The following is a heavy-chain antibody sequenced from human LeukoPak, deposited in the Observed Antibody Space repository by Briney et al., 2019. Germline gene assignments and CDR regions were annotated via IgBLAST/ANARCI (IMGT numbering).Heavy chain of an antibody. CDR1: GFTFSSYW. V-gene: IGHV3-74*01. J-gene: IGHJ4*02. Sequence: GGSLRLSCAASGFTFSSYWMHWVRQAPGKGLVWVSRINSDGSSTSYADSVKGRFTISRDNAKNPLYLQMNSLRAEDTAVYYCARLGSQGGVAALDYWGQGTLVTVSS. CDR3: ARLGSQGGVAALDY. CDR2: INSDGSST. D-gene: IGHD6-25*01.